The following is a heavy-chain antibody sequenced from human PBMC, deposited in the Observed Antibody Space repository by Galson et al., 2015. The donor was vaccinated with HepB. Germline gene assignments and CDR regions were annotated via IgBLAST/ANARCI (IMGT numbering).Heavy chain of an antibody. CDR2: IRGTGDYI. CDR1: GFNFKNYN. Sequence: SLRLSCAASGFNFKNYNMNWVRQAPGKGLEWVSSIRGTGDYIFHADSLKGRFTISRDNAKNSLYLQMNSLRVEDTAVYYCARDPPLGTPFDYWGQGTLITVSS. J-gene: IGHJ4*02. V-gene: IGHV3-21*01. D-gene: IGHD7-27*01. CDR3: ARDPPLGTPFDY.